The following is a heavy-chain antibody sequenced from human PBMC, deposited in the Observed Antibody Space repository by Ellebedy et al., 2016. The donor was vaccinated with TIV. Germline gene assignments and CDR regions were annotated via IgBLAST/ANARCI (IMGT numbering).Heavy chain of an antibody. CDR2: ISSTGYYI. J-gene: IGHJ4*02. CDR1: GFTFTSYS. CDR3: ARSGEHDY. V-gene: IGHV3-21*01. D-gene: IGHD1-26*01. Sequence: GESLKISCAASGFTFTSYSMNWVRQAPGKGLEWVSSISSTGYYIYYADSVKGRFTISRDDARKSLYLQMNSLRAEDTAVYDCARSGEHDYWGQGTLVTVSS.